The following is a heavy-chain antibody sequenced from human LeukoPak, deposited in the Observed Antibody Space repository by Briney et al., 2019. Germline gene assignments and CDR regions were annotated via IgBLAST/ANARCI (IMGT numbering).Heavy chain of an antibody. CDR3: ARARWDVDTAMVIKYYFDY. CDR2: IYYSGST. Sequence: SETLSLACTVSGGSINSYYWSWIRQPPGKGLEWIGYIYYSGSTNYNPSLKSRVTISVDTSKNQFSLKLSSVTAADTAVYYCARARWDVDTAMVIKYYFDYWGQGTLVTVSS. V-gene: IGHV4-59*01. CDR1: GGSINSYY. J-gene: IGHJ4*02. D-gene: IGHD5-18*01.